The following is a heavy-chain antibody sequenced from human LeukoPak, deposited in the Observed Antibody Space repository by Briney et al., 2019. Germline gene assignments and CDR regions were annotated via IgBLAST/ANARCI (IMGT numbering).Heavy chain of an antibody. D-gene: IGHD2-8*01. CDR3: ARGRRRYCTNGVCSHGGY. Sequence: SETLSLTCAVYGGSFSGYYWSWIRQPPGKGLEWIGEINHSGSTNYNPSIKSRVTISVDTSKNQFSLKLSSVTAADTAVYYCARGRRRYCTNGVCSHGGYWGQGTLVTVSS. V-gene: IGHV4-34*01. J-gene: IGHJ4*02. CDR2: INHSGST. CDR1: GGSFSGYY.